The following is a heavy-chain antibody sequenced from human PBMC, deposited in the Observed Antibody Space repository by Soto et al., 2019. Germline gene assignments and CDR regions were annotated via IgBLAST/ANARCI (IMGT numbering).Heavy chain of an antibody. CDR3: AREGYGDYSPLYYYYMDV. V-gene: IGHV3-7*01. Sequence: GGSLRLSCVASGFTFTDYWMSWVRQAPGKGLEWVANIKADGSERYYVDSLKGRFTISRDSAKNSISLQMNSLRAEDTAVYYCAREGYGDYSPLYYYYMDVWGKGTTVTVSS. CDR1: GFTFTDYW. D-gene: IGHD4-17*01. CDR2: IKADGSER. J-gene: IGHJ6*03.